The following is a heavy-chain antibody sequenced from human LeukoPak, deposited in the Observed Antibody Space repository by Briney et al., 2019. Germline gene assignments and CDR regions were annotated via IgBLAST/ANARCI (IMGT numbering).Heavy chain of an antibody. Sequence: GGTLRLSCAASGFTFIDYDMHWVRQVIGKGLEWVSAIGIRGDTHYSGSVKGRFTISRENAESSLYLQMNSLRAEDTAVYYCARGGIQVSGIDEFDYWGQGTLVTVSS. CDR3: ARGGIQVSGIDEFDY. CDR1: GFTFIDYD. D-gene: IGHD6-19*01. CDR2: IGIRGDT. V-gene: IGHV3-13*01. J-gene: IGHJ4*02.